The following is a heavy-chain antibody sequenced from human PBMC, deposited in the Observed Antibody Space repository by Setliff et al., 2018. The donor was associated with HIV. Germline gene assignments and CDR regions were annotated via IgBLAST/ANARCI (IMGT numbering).Heavy chain of an antibody. V-gene: IGHV4-38-2*02. CDR3: ARDFCSSTTRTNWFHP. D-gene: IGHD2-2*01. CDR1: GYSISSGYY. Sequence: SETLSLTCAVSGYSISSGYYWGWIRQPPGKGLEWIGTIYHSGSTYYNPSLKSRVTISVDTSKNQFSLNLSSVTAADTAVYYCARDFCSSTTRTNWFHPWGQGTLVTVSS. CDR2: IYHSGST. J-gene: IGHJ5*02.